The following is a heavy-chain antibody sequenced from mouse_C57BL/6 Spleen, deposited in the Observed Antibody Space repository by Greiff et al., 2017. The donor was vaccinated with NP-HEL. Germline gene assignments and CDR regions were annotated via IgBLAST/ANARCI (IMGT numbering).Heavy chain of an antibody. D-gene: IGHD2-5*01. V-gene: IGHV1-82*01. CDR3: AGYSNWYFDV. CDR1: GYAFSSSW. Sequence: QVQLQQSGPELVKPGASVKISCKASGYAFSSSWMNWVKQRPGKGLEWIGRIYPGDGDTNYNGKFKGKATLTADKSSSTAYMQLSSLTSEDSAVYFCAGYSNWYFDVWGTGTTVTVSS. J-gene: IGHJ1*03. CDR2: IYPGDGDT.